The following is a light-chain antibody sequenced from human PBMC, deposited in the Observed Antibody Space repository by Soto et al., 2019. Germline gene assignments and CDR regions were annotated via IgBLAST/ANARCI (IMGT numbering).Light chain of an antibody. CDR1: QSISSY. J-gene: IGKJ1*01. V-gene: IGKV3-11*01. CDR3: QQLTDWPPQWT. CDR2: DAS. Sequence: EVVLTQSPDTLSLPPVEIATLSFMASQSISSYLAWYQQKPGQAPRLLLYDASSRATGIPARFSGSGSGTDFTLTISSLEPEDFAVYYCQQLTDWPPQWTFGQGTKVDIK.